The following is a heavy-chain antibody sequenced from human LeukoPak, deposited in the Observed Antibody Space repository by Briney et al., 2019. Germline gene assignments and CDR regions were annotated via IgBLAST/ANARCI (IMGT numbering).Heavy chain of an antibody. CDR3: ARSLQCPLPYWFDP. V-gene: IGHV3-33*01. J-gene: IGHJ5*02. D-gene: IGHD4-4*01. CDR1: GFTFSSYG. CDR2: IWYDGSNK. Sequence: GGSLRLSCAASGFTFSSYGMHWVRQAPGKGLEWVAVIWYDGSNKYYADSVKGRFTISRDNSKNTLYLQMNSLRAEDTAVYYCARSLQCPLPYWFDPWGQGTLVTVSS.